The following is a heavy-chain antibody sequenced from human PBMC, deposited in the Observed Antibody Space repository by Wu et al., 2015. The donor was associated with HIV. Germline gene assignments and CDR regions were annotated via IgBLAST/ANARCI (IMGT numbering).Heavy chain of an antibody. D-gene: IGHD3-10*01. J-gene: IGHJ5*02. CDR2: ISAYNGNT. V-gene: IGHV1-18*04. CDR3: ARGPFVVRGVIGWFDP. Sequence: QVQLVQSGAEVKKPGSSVKVSCKASGGTLRDYAISWVRQAPGQGLEWMGWISAYNGNTNYAQKLQGRVTMTTDTSTSTAYMELRSLRSDDTAVYYCARGPFVVRGVIGWFDPWGQGTLVTVSS. CDR1: GGTLRDYA.